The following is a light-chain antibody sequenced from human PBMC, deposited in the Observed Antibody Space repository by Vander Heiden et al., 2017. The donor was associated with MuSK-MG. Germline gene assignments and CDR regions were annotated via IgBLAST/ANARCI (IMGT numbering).Light chain of an antibody. CDR1: QSVSYY. Sequence: DIVLTQSPATLSLSPGERATLSCRASQSVSYYLAWYQQQPGQAPRLLIYDASNRATGSPARFSGSGSGTDFTLTISSLEPEDFAVYYCQQRSNWPPITFGQGTRLEIK. CDR2: DAS. J-gene: IGKJ5*01. CDR3: QQRSNWPPIT. V-gene: IGKV3-11*01.